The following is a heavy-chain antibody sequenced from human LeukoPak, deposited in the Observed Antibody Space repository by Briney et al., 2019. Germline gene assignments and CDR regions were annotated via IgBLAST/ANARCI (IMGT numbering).Heavy chain of an antibody. V-gene: IGHV1-2*06. CDR3: ARDATSYYDSSTGNWFDP. D-gene: IGHD3-22*01. CDR1: GYTFTGYY. CDR2: INPNSGGT. J-gene: IGHJ5*02. Sequence: GASVTVSCKASGYTFTGYYMHWVRQAPGQGLEWMGRINPNSGGTNYAQKFQGRVTMTRDTSISTAYMELSRLRSDDTAVYYCARDATSYYDSSTGNWFDPWGQGTLVTVSS.